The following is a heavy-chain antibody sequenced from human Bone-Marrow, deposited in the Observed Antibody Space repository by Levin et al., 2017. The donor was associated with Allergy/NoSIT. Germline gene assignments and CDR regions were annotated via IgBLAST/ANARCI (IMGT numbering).Heavy chain of an antibody. Sequence: LSLTCAASGFTFEDFAMHWVRLIPGKGLDWVSGISWNSGDTAYADSVKGRFTISRDNAKNSLSLQMGSLRVEDTATYYCAKGQRTVVADTDLDYWGRGTLVTVAS. J-gene: IGHJ4*02. CDR3: AKGQRTVVADTDLDY. V-gene: IGHV3-9*01. D-gene: IGHD2-15*01. CDR2: ISWNSGDT. CDR1: GFTFEDFA.